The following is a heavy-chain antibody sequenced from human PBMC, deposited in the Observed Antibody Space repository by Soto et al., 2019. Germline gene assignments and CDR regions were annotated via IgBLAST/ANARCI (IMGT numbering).Heavy chain of an antibody. V-gene: IGHV4-59*08. D-gene: IGHD2-15*01. CDR1: GGSISGFY. Sequence: SETLSLTCTVVGGSISGFYWSWIRKHPGKGLEWIGYIYYSGSTNYNPSLKSRVTISVDTSKNQFSLKLSSVTAADTAVYYCERLGACGGSCYYCDYWGQGPLVTVS. CDR3: ERLGACGGSCYYCDY. J-gene: IGHJ4*02. CDR2: IYYSGST.